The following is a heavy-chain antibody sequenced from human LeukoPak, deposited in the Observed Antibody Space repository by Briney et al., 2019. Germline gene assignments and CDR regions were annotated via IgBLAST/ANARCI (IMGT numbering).Heavy chain of an antibody. D-gene: IGHD5-24*01. J-gene: IGHJ4*02. CDR3: ARRNRDGYNLGYFDY. V-gene: IGHV4-30-4*01. CDR2: IYYSGST. CDR1: GGSISSGDYY. Sequence: SETLSLTCTVSGGSISSGDYYWSWIRQPPGKGLEWIGYIYYSGSTYYNPSLKSRVTISVDTSKNQFSLKLSSVTAADTAVYYCARRNRDGYNLGYFDYWGQGTLVTVSS.